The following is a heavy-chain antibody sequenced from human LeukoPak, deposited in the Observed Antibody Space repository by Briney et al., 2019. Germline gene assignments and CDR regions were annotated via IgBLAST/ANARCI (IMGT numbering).Heavy chain of an antibody. Sequence: SETLSLTCTVSGGSISSYYWSWIRQPPGKGLEWIGYIYYSGSTNYNPSLKSRVTISVDTSKNQFSLKLSSVTAADTAVYYCARSAHCWSPYFDYWGQGTLVTVSS. CDR3: ARSAHCWSPYFDY. CDR2: IYYSGST. CDR1: GGSISSYY. D-gene: IGHD3-3*02. V-gene: IGHV4-59*08. J-gene: IGHJ4*02.